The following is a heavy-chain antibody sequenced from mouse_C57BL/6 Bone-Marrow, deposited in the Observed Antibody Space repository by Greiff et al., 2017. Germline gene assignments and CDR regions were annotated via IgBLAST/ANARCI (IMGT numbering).Heavy chain of an antibody. CDR3: ARASWDWYFYV. Sequence: DVMLVESGGGLVKPGGSLKLSCAASGFTFSSYAMSWVRQTPEKRLEWVATISDGGSYTYYPDNVKGRFTISRDNAKNNLYLQMSHLKSEDTAMYYCARASWDWYFYVWGTGTTVTVSS. CDR1: GFTFSSYA. V-gene: IGHV5-4*03. CDR2: ISDGGSYT. J-gene: IGHJ1*03. D-gene: IGHD4-1*01.